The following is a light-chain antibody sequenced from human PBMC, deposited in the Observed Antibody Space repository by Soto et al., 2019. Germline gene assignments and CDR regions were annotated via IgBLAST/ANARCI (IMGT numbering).Light chain of an antibody. V-gene: IGLV2-23*02. J-gene: IGLJ1*01. CDR2: EAN. CDR1: SSDVGRYDL. Sequence: QSVLTQPASVSGSPGQSITISCTGTSSDVGRYDLVSWYQHHPGHAPKLIIAEANKRPSGVSNRFSGSKSGNTASLTISGLQADDEADYHCCSFAGTSTVVFGTGTKVTVL. CDR3: CSFAGTSTVV.